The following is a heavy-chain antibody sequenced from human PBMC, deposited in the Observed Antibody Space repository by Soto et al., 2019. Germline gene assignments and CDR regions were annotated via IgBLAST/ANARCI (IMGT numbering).Heavy chain of an antibody. V-gene: IGHV3-23*01. CDR2: ISGGAT. Sequence: VQLLESGGGLVQPGGSLRLSCAASGFTFSNYAMTWVRQAPGKGLEWVSAISGGATYYADSVKGRFTISRDDSKNALDLQMISLRPEDTAVSYCANGGCGYLLNWFDPWGQGTLVTVSS. J-gene: IGHJ5*02. CDR3: ANGGCGYLLNWFDP. D-gene: IGHD5-12*01. CDR1: GFTFSNYA.